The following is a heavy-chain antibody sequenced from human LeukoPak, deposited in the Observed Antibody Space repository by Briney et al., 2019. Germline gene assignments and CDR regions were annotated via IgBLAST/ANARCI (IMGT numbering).Heavy chain of an antibody. CDR1: GFTFSGHW. CDR2: INQGGSDK. V-gene: IGHV3-7*01. CDR3: TRDRSRAEDD. J-gene: IGHJ4*02. D-gene: IGHD1-14*01. Sequence: GGSLRLSCAASGFTFSGHWISWVRRAPGKGLEWVANINQGGSDKYYVDSVKGRFTISRDNANNLLYLQMNSLRGEDTAVYYCTRDRSRAEDDWGQGTLVTVSS.